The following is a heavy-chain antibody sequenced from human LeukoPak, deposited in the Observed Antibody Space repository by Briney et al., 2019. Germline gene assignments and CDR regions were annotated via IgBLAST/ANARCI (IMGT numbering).Heavy chain of an antibody. CDR1: GFTFSNAW. J-gene: IGHJ6*02. CDR2: IKSKTDGGTT. CDR3: STAYYYYGMDV. Sequence: GGSLRLSCAASGFTFSNAWMSWVRQAPGKGLEWVGRIKSKTDGGTTDYAAPVKGRFTIPRDDSKNTLYLQMNSLKTEDTAVYYCSTAYYYYGMDVWGQGTTVAVSS. V-gene: IGHV3-15*01.